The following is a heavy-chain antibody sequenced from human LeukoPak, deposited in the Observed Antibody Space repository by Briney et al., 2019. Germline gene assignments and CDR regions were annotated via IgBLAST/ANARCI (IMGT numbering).Heavy chain of an antibody. D-gene: IGHD4/OR15-4a*01. Sequence: GGSLRLSCAASGFTFSTNWMHWLRQAPGKGLVWVSRINTDGTITSYADSVKGRFTISRDNAKNTLYLQMNSLRAEDTAVYYCERNLPGARDYGGQGTLVTVSS. CDR3: ERNLPGARDY. CDR1: GFTFSTNW. V-gene: IGHV3-74*03. CDR2: INTDGTIT. J-gene: IGHJ4*02.